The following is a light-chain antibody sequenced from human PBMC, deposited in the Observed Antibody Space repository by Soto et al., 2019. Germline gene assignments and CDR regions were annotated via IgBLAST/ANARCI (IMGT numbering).Light chain of an antibody. J-gene: IGLJ1*01. Sequence: ALTQPASVSGSPGQPITISCTGTSSDVGGYNYVSWYQQHPGKAPKLMIYEVSNRPSGVSNRFSGSKSGNTASLTISGLQAEDEADYYCSSYTSSSTYVFGTGTKVTVL. CDR1: SSDVGGYNY. CDR2: EVS. CDR3: SSYTSSSTYV. V-gene: IGLV2-14*01.